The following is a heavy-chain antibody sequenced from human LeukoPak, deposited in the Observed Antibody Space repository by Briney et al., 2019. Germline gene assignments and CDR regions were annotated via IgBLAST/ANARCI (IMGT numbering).Heavy chain of an antibody. CDR2: INHSGST. CDR3: VTNWNDSYALY. J-gene: IGHJ4*02. CDR1: GGSFSGYY. D-gene: IGHD1-20*01. Sequence: SETLSLTCAVSGGSFSGYYWSWIRQPPGKRLEWIGEINHSGSTNYNPSPKSRVTISVDTPKNQFSLKLSSVTAADTAVYYCVTNWNDSYALYWGQGTLVTVSS. V-gene: IGHV4-34*01.